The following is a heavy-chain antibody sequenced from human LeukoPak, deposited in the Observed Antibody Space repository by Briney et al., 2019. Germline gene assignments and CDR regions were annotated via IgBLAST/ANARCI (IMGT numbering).Heavy chain of an antibody. CDR3: AHGAMYQLDY. V-gene: IGHV3-74*01. CDR2: IKPDGSIT. J-gene: IGHJ4*02. CDR1: GFTFRNYW. D-gene: IGHD2-2*01. Sequence: PGGSLRLSCAASGFTFRNYWMHWVRQAPGKGLEWVSRIKPDGSITAYADSVKGRFTISGDNSRNTLFLQMNSLRAEDTAVYYCAHGAMYQLDYWGQGTLVTVSS.